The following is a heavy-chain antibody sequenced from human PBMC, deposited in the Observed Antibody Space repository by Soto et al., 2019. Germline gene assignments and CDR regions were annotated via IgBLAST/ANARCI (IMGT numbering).Heavy chain of an antibody. CDR1: GYTFTSYD. CDR3: AQYSSSSLALDV. Sequence: QVQLVQSGAEVKKPGASVKVSCKASGYTFTSYDINWVRQATGQGLEWMGWMNPNSGNTGYAQKFQGRVTMTRNTAISTAYMELSSLRSEDTAVYYCAQYSSSSLALDVWGQGTKVTVSS. D-gene: IGHD6-6*01. CDR2: MNPNSGNT. V-gene: IGHV1-8*01. J-gene: IGHJ6*02.